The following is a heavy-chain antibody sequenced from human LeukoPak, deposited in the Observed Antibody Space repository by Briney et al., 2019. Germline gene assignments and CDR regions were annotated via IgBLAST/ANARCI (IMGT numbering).Heavy chain of an antibody. V-gene: IGHV4-59*01. D-gene: IGHD5-12*01. CDR2: IYHSGST. J-gene: IGHJ4*02. Sequence: PSETLSLTCTLSGGSISTYYWSWIRQPPGKGLEWIGYIYHSGSTNYNPSLKSRVTISVDTSKNQFSLKLSSVTAADTAVNYCARGGGYASPIGYWGQGDLVTVSS. CDR1: GGSISTYY. CDR3: ARGGGYASPIGY.